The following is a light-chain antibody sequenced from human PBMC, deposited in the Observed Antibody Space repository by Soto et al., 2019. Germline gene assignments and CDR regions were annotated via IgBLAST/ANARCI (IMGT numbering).Light chain of an antibody. J-gene: IGKJ4*02. Sequence: EIVLAQSPGTLSLSPGERAALSCRTSQDVISGYLAWYQQKSGQTPRLIIYAASIRATDIPDRFSGSGSERDFTLTISRLEPEDSAVYYCQQYGSLPVTFGGGTRVEIK. CDR2: AAS. CDR1: QDVISGY. CDR3: QQYGSLPVT. V-gene: IGKV3-20*01.